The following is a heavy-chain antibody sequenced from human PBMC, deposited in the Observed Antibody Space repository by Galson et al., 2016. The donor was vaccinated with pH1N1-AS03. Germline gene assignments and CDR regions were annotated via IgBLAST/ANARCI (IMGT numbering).Heavy chain of an antibody. V-gene: IGHV3-30*03. CDR1: GFTFNTYW. Sequence: SLRLSCAASGFTFNTYWMSWVRQAPGKGLEWVAVMSYEGTTTYYADSVKGRFTISRDNSKNTLYLQMNSLRTEDTALYYCAREEGGFGSNWLQTDAFDIRGQGTMVTVSS. J-gene: IGHJ3*02. CDR2: MSYEGTTT. CDR3: AREEGGFGSNWLQTDAFDI. D-gene: IGHD6-13*01.